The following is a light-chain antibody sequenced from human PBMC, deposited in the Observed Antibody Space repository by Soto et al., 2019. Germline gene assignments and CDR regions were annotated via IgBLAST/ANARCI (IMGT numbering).Light chain of an antibody. V-gene: IGKV1-5*03. Sequence: DIQRTQSPSTLSGSVGERVTITCRASQTISSWLAWYQQKPGKAPKLLXYKASTLKSGVPSRFSGSGSGTEFTLTISSLQPDDFETYYCQHYNSYSEAFGQGTKVDIK. J-gene: IGKJ1*01. CDR3: QHYNSYSEA. CDR1: QTISSW. CDR2: KAS.